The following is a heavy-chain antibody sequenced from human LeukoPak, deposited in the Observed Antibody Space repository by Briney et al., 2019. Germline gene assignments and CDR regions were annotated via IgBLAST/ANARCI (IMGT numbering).Heavy chain of an antibody. Sequence: SQTLSLTRTVSGGSISSGGYYWSWIRQHPGKGLEWIGYIYYSGSTYYNPSLKSRVTISVDTSKNQFSLKLSSVTAADTAVYYCARVRSGFYGSDIGGDYWGQGTLVTVSS. CDR1: GGSISSGGYY. CDR2: IYYSGST. CDR3: ARVRSGFYGSDIGGDY. J-gene: IGHJ4*02. V-gene: IGHV4-31*03. D-gene: IGHD3-10*01.